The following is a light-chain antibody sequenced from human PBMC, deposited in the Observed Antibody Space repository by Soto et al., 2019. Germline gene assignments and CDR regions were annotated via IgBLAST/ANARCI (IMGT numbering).Light chain of an antibody. CDR3: TSYAGSNIWV. V-gene: IGLV2-8*01. Sequence: QSALTQPPSASGSPGQSVTISCTGPSSDVGGYNYVSWYQQYPGKAPKLMIYEVSKRPSGVPDRFSGSKSGKTASLTVSGLQPDDEADYYCTSYAGSNIWVFGGGTKLTVL. CDR1: SSDVGGYNY. J-gene: IGLJ3*02. CDR2: EVS.